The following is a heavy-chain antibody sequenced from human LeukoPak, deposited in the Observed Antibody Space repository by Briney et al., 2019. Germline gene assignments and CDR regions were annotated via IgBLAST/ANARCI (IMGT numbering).Heavy chain of an antibody. CDR3: ARGSIYYGDSSAYFDY. V-gene: IGHV4-34*01. CDR2: INHRGST. J-gene: IGHJ4*02. D-gene: IGHD3-22*01. CDR1: SESFSGYF. Sequence: PPETLSLTCGVYSESFSGYFWTYIRQPPGGGLEWIGDINHRGSTNYNPSLKSRVTISVDTSKNQFSLRLTSVTAADTAVYYCARGSIYYGDSSAYFDYWGQGSLVTVSS.